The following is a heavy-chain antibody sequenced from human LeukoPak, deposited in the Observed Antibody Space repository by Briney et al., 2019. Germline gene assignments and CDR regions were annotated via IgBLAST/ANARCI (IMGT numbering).Heavy chain of an antibody. CDR2: ISSDGNTH. CDR3: ARDIGGLDGDGLDC. Sequence: GMSLRLSCAASGFTLSSYGMHWVRQAPGKGLEWVAAISSDGNTHYYADSVRGRFNFYRDNSKKTLYLQVNSLRDDDTAVYYCARDIGGLDGDGLDCWGRGTLVTVSS. V-gene: IGHV3-30*19. CDR1: GFTLSSYG. J-gene: IGHJ4*02. D-gene: IGHD4-17*01.